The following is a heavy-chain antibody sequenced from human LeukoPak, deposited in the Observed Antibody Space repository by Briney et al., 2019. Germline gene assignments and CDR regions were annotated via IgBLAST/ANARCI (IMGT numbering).Heavy chain of an antibody. CDR3: TRGQMPEGLFY. CDR1: GFSFSSSW. V-gene: IGHV3-74*01. D-gene: IGHD2-2*01. J-gene: IGHJ4*02. CDR2: MNSDGSIT. Sequence: PGGSLRLSCAASGFSFSSSWMHWVRQAPGKGLVWVSRMNSDGSITTYADSVKGRFTISRDNAKNTLCLQMNSLRAEDTAVYYCTRGQMPEGLFYWGQGSLVTVSS.